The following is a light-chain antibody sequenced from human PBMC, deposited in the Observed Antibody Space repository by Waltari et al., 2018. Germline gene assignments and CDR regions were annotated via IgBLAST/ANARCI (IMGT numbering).Light chain of an antibody. CDR1: SSDVGGYNY. CDR3: SSYTSSSTLE. CDR2: GVS. Sequence: QSALTQPASVSGSPGQSITISCTGTSSDVGGYNYVSWYQQHPGKAPKLMIYGVSNRPPGVSNRFSGSKSGNTASLTISGLQAEDEADYYCSSYTSSSTLEIGGGTKLTVL. J-gene: IGLJ2*01. V-gene: IGLV2-14*01.